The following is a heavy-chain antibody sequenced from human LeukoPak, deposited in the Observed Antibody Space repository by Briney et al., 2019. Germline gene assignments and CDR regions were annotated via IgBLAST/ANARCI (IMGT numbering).Heavy chain of an antibody. CDR2: ISSSSSYT. Sequence: GGSLRLSCAASGFTFSSYSMNWVRQAPGKGLEWVSSISSSSSYTYYADSVKGRFTISRDNAKNSLYLQMNSLRAEDTAVYYCARDAYGDYVGYFDYWGQGTLVTVSS. D-gene: IGHD4-17*01. CDR3: ARDAYGDYVGYFDY. V-gene: IGHV3-21*01. J-gene: IGHJ4*02. CDR1: GFTFSSYS.